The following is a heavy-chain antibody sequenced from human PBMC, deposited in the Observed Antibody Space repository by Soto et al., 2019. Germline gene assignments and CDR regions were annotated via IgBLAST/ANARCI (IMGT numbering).Heavy chain of an antibody. D-gene: IGHD6-19*01. Sequence: EVQLVESGGGLVQPGGSLRLSCATSGFSFRNYWMHWVRQAPGKGLVWVSRINGDGTTINYADSVKGRFTISRDNAKNTLYLQMNSLRAEDTAVYYCSGLTYWGQGTLVTVSP. V-gene: IGHV3-74*01. J-gene: IGHJ4*02. CDR2: INGDGTTI. CDR1: GFSFRNYW. CDR3: SGLTY.